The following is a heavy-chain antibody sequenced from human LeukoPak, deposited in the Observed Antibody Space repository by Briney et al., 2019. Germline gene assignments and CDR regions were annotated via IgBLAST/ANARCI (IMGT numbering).Heavy chain of an antibody. CDR2: IDHSGST. V-gene: IGHV4-34*01. CDR1: GGSFSGYY. J-gene: IGHJ6*03. D-gene: IGHD2-2*01. CDR3: ARGHIVVVPAAINYYYMDV. Sequence: SETLSLXCAVYGGSFSGYYWSWIRQPPGKGLEWIGEIDHSGSTNYNPSLKSRVTISVGASKNQFSLKLSSVTAADTAVYYCARGHIVVVPAAINYYYMDVWGKGTTVTVSS.